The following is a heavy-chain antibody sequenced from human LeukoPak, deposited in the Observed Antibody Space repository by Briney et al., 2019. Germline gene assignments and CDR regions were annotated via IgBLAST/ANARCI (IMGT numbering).Heavy chain of an antibody. V-gene: IGHV3-23*01. D-gene: IGHD6-19*01. CDR3: AIDRSGWPIDY. J-gene: IGHJ4*02. CDR2: ISGSGGST. CDR1: GFTFSSYA. Sequence: GGSLRLSCAASGFTFSSYAMSWVRQAPGKGLEWVSGISGSGGSTYYADSVKGRFTISRDNSKNTLYLQMNSLRAEDTAVYYCAIDRSGWPIDYWGQGTLATVSS.